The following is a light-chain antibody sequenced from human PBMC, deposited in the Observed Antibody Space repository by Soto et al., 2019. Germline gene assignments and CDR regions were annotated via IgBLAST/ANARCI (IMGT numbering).Light chain of an antibody. V-gene: IGKV3-20*01. CDR1: QSVSSSY. J-gene: IGKJ5*01. CDR2: GAS. Sequence: IVCTHSHSTLALAPVERAPLSCRASQSVSSSYLAWYQQKPGQAPRLLIYGASSRATGIPDRFSGSGSGTDFTLTISRLEPEDFAVYYCQQYGSSPFTFGQGTRLEIK. CDR3: QQYGSSPFT.